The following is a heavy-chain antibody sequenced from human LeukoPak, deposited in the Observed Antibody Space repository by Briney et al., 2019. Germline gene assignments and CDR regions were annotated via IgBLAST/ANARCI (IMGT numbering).Heavy chain of an antibody. Sequence: SETLSLTCTVSGGSIGSFYWSWIRQPPGKGLEWIGYIYSSGSTKYNPSLKSRVTMSADTSKNQFSLKLSSVTAADTAVYYCARASVLLSADYWGQGTLVTVSS. CDR3: ARASVLLSADY. D-gene: IGHD3-10*01. V-gene: IGHV4-59*01. CDR1: GGSIGSFY. CDR2: IYSSGST. J-gene: IGHJ4*02.